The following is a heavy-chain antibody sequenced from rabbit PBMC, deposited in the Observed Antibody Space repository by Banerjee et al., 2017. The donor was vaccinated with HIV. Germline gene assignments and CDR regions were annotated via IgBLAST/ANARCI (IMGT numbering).Heavy chain of an antibody. CDR3: ARESWRFNL. CDR2: IVAGSGGVT. CDR1: GFSFSGGYY. J-gene: IGHJ4*01. V-gene: IGHV1S40*01. Sequence: QSLEESGGDLVKPGASLTLTCTASGFSFSGGYYMCWVRQAPGKGLEWIACIVAGSGGVTGYANWAKGRFTISKTSSTTVTLQLTSLTPADTATYFCARESWRFNLWGPGTLVTVS.